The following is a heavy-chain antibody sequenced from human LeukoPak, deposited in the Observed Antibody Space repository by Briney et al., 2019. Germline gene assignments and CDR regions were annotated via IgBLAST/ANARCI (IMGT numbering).Heavy chain of an antibody. CDR1: GFTFDDYG. CDR2: INWNGGST. V-gene: IGHV3-20*04. CDR3: AKDRGDEAVVDAFDV. J-gene: IGHJ3*01. Sequence: GGSLRLSCAASGFTFDDYGMSWVRQAPGKGLEWVSGINWNGGSTGYADSVKGRFTISRDNAKNSLYLQMNSLRAEDTAVYYCAKDRGDEAVVDAFDVWGQGTMVTVSS. D-gene: IGHD2-15*01.